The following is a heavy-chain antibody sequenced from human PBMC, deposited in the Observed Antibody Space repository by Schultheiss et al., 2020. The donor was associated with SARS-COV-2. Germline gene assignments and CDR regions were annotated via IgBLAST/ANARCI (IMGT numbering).Heavy chain of an antibody. V-gene: IGHV3-74*01. CDR1: GFTFSTYG. J-gene: IGHJ4*02. CDR2: IISDGSST. CDR3: AREEGEEMATIRGALDV. D-gene: IGHD5-24*01. Sequence: GGSLRLSCAASGFTFSTYGMHWVRQAPGKGLVWVSRIISDGSSTSYADSVKGRFTISRDNAKNSLYLQMNSLRAEDTAVYYCAREEGEEMATIRGALDVWGQGTLVTVSS.